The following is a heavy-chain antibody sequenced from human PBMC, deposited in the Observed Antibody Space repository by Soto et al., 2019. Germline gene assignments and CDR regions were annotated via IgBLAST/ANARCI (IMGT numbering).Heavy chain of an antibody. CDR2: ISYDGSNK. Sequence: GGSLRLSCAASGFTFSSYAMHWVRQAPGKGLEWVAVISYDGSNKYYADSVKGRFTISRDNSKNTLYLQMNSLRAEDTAVYYWARDRAYGSGSYAYNWFDPWGQGTLVTVSS. CDR3: ARDRAYGSGSYAYNWFDP. V-gene: IGHV3-30-3*01. D-gene: IGHD3-10*01. J-gene: IGHJ5*02. CDR1: GFTFSSYA.